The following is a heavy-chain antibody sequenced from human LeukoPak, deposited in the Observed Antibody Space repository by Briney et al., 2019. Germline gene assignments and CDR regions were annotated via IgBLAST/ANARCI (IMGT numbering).Heavy chain of an antibody. CDR1: GGSFSGYY. V-gene: IGHV4-34*01. D-gene: IGHD1-14*01. Sequence: PSETLSLTCAVYGGSFSGYYWSWTRQPPGKGLEWIGEINHSGSTNYNPSLKSRVTISVDTSKNQFSPKLSSVTAADTAVYYCVKDRPPVPLDYWGQGTLVTVSS. J-gene: IGHJ4*02. CDR2: INHSGST. CDR3: VKDRPPVPLDY.